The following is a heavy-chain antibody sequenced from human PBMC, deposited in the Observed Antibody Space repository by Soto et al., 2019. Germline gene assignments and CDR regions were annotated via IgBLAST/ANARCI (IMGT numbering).Heavy chain of an antibody. Sequence: HGGSLRLSCEASGVTFTSDSMTWVRQAPGKGLEWVSSISSHGRDIFYADSVKGRFTISRDNAKDSLHLQMNSLTGEDSAVYYCARGAALAGKLDLWGQGTLVTVSS. J-gene: IGHJ4*02. CDR3: ARGAALAGKLDL. V-gene: IGHV3-21*06. CDR2: ISSHGRDI. D-gene: IGHD6-19*01. CDR1: GVTFTSDS.